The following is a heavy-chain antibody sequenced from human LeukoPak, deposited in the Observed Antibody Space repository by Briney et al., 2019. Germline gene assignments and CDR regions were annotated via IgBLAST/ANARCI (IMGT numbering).Heavy chain of an antibody. CDR3: AKRVEYSSSSGGYFDY. V-gene: IGHV3-66*01. CDR1: GFTVSSNY. D-gene: IGHD6-6*01. Sequence: GGSLRLSCAASGFTVSSNYMSWVRQAPGKGLEWVSVIYSGGSTYYADSVKGRFTVSRDNSENTLYLQMMSLRAEDTAIYYCAKRVEYSSSSGGYFDYWGQGNLVTVSS. CDR2: IYSGGST. J-gene: IGHJ4*02.